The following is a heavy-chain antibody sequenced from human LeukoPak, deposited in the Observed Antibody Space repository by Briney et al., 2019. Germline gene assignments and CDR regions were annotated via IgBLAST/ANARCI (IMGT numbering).Heavy chain of an antibody. Sequence: GGSLRLSCAASGFTFSSYAMSWVRQAPGKGLEWVSAISGSGGSTYYADSVKGRFTISRDNAKNSLDLQMNSLRAEDTAVYYCARRKEVQTTFDYWGQGTLVTVSS. D-gene: IGHD4/OR15-4a*01. V-gene: IGHV3-23*01. CDR2: ISGSGGST. J-gene: IGHJ4*02. CDR3: ARRKEVQTTFDY. CDR1: GFTFSSYA.